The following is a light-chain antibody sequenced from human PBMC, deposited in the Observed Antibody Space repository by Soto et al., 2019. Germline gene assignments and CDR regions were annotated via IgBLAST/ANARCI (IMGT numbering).Light chain of an antibody. CDR1: QSVITY. CDR2: AAS. Sequence: DIQMTQSPSSLSASVGDRVTVTCRASQSVITYLNWYQQKPGKAPKLLISAASSLQSGVTSRFSGSGSGTDFTLTISSLQPEDFATYYCQQSYSTPRTFGQGTKLEIK. J-gene: IGKJ2*01. CDR3: QQSYSTPRT. V-gene: IGKV1-39*01.